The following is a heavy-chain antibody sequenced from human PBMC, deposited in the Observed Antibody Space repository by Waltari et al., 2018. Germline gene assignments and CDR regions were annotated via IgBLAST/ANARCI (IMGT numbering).Heavy chain of an antibody. CDR1: GFTFSSYA. V-gene: IGHV3-23*04. Sequence: EVQLVESGGGLVQPGGSLRLSCAASGFTFSSYAMSWVRQAPGKGLEWVSAISGSGGSTYYADCVTGRFTISRDNSKNTLYLQMNSLRAEDTAVYYCAKTSGGDYYYYYYMDVWGKGTTVTVSS. J-gene: IGHJ6*03. D-gene: IGHD3-10*01. CDR2: ISGSGGST. CDR3: AKTSGGDYYYYYYMDV.